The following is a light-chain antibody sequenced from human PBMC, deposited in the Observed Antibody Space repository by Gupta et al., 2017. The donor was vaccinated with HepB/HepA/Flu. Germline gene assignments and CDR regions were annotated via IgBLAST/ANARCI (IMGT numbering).Light chain of an antibody. Sequence: DIVMTQSPDSLAVSLGERATINCKSSQSVLYSSNNKNYLAWYQQKPGQPPKLLIYWASTRESGVPDRFSGGGSGTDFTLTSSSLQAEDVAIYYCLQNYNTPWTFGQGTKVEIK. CDR3: LQNYNTPWT. CDR2: WAS. J-gene: IGKJ1*01. V-gene: IGKV4-1*01. CDR1: QSVLYSSNNKNY.